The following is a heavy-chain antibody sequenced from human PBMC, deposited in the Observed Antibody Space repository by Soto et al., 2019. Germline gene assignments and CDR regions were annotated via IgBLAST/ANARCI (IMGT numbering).Heavy chain of an antibody. Sequence: PGGSLRLSCAASGFTFSAYSMNCFRQAPGKGLEWVSYITSTSSPIYYADSVKGRFTTSRDNAKNSLYLELNSLRDEDTAVYYCARDTRSSHAFDIWGPGTMVTVSS. V-gene: IGHV3-48*02. J-gene: IGHJ3*02. CDR1: GFTFSAYS. CDR2: ITSTSSPI. CDR3: ARDTRSSHAFDI. D-gene: IGHD6-13*01.